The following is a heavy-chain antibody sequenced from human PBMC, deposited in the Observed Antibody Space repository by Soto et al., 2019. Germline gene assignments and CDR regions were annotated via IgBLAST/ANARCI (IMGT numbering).Heavy chain of an antibody. J-gene: IGHJ4*02. CDR2: ISAYNGNT. D-gene: IGHD6-19*01. CDR3: ARDTSGFSPYYFDY. V-gene: IGHV1-18*01. CDR1: GYIFTSYG. Sequence: QVQLVQSGAEVKKPGASVKVSCKASGYIFTSYGISWVRQAPGQGLEWMGWISAYNGNTKYAQKFQGRVTMTTDTSPSTASMELRSLRSDDTAVYYCARDTSGFSPYYFDYWGQGTLVTVSS.